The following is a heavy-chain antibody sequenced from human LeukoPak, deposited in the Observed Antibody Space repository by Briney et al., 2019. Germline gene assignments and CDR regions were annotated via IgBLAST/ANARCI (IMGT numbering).Heavy chain of an antibody. CDR3: GRVGGRSKAAKGDAFDI. Sequence: SETLSPTCTVSGDSINSLDLWSWVRQPPGKGLEWIGSIYYSGSTYYNPSLKSRVTISVDTSKNQFSLKLSSVTAADTAVYYCGRVGGRSKAAKGDAFDIWGQGTMVTVSS. CDR1: GDSINSLDL. CDR2: IYYSGST. J-gene: IGHJ3*02. D-gene: IGHD6-6*01. V-gene: IGHV4-39*01.